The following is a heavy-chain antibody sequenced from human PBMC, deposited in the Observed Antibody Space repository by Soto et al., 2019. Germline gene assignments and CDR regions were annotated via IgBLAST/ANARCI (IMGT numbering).Heavy chain of an antibody. CDR1: GYTFTSYR. D-gene: IGHD2-21*01. V-gene: IGHV1-18*01. CDR3: ARGGEDLDV. J-gene: IGHJ6*02. CDR2: ISGDNGTT. Sequence: QVQLVQSGAEVKKPGASVRVSCKASGYTFTSYRITWVRQAAGQGLEWVGWISGDNGTTNYAQKFQGRVSMTTDTSTNTAYMELRSLRSDDTAVYYCARGGEDLDVWGQGTTVTVSS.